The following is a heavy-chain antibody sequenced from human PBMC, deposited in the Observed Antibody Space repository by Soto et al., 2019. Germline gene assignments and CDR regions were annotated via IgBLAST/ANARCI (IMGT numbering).Heavy chain of an antibody. CDR2: ISYHGSDT. CDR3: AKEDLTYCGGDCVFHVDN. Sequence: QVQLVESGGGVVQPGRSLRLSCAASGFTFSKYGMHWVRQAPGRGLEWVAAISYHGSDTDYGDSVKGRFTISRDNSKNTLYLQMNSLRAEDTAVYYCAKEDLTYCGGDCVFHVDNWGQGTLVTVSS. CDR1: GFTFSKYG. D-gene: IGHD2-21*02. J-gene: IGHJ4*02. V-gene: IGHV3-30*18.